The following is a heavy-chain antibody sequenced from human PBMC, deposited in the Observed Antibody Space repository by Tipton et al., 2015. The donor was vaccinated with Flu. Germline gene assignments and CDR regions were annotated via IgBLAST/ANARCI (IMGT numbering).Heavy chain of an antibody. Sequence: QVQLVQSGAEVKRPGASVKVSCKASGYTFANYHMHWVRQAPGQGLEWMGIINPSGGSTSYAQKFQGRVTMTRDTSTDIVYMELSSLESADTAIYYCARDPQLRMYFDTSGYYPDYWGQGTLVTVSS. CDR1: GYTFANYH. CDR2: INPSGGST. V-gene: IGHV1-46*01. CDR3: ARDPQLRMYFDTSGYYPDY. J-gene: IGHJ4*02. D-gene: IGHD3-22*01.